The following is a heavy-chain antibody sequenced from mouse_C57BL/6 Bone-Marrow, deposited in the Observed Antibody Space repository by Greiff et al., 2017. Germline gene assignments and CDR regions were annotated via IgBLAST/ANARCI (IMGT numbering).Heavy chain of an antibody. Sequence: VQLQQSGAELVKPGASVKLSCTASGFNIKDYYMHWVKQRTEQGLEWIGRIDPEAGETKYAPQFQGKATITADTSSNTAYLQLSSLTSEDTAVYYCAIPAKRYYAMDYWGQGTSVTVSS. V-gene: IGHV14-2*01. CDR1: GFNIKDYY. CDR3: AIPAKRYYAMDY. J-gene: IGHJ4*01. CDR2: IDPEAGET.